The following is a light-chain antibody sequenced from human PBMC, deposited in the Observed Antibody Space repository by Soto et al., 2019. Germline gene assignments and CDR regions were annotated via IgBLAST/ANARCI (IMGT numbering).Light chain of an antibody. J-gene: IGLJ2*01. Sequence: QSVLTQPASVSGSPGQSITISCTGTSRDVGSYNLVSWYQQHPGKAPKLMIYEDIERPSGVSNRFSGSKSGNTASLTISGLQTEDEADYYCCSYAGGTSVVFGGGTKLTV. CDR2: EDI. CDR3: CSYAGGTSVV. CDR1: SRDVGSYNL. V-gene: IGLV2-23*01.